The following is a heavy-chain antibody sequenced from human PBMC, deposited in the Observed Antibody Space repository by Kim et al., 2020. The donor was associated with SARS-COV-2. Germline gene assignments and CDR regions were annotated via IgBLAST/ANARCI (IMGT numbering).Heavy chain of an antibody. CDR3: VRGGFDSSFDY. Sequence: ASVKVSCKASGYNYTNFGLNWVRQAPGQGPEWMGWLSTRNGNTNYAQKFQGRVTMTTDTSTHTAYMQLNNLRSDDTAMYYCVRGGFDSSFDYWGQGTLVTVSS. D-gene: IGHD3-22*01. J-gene: IGHJ4*02. CDR2: LSTRNGNT. CDR1: GYNYTNFG. V-gene: IGHV1-18*01.